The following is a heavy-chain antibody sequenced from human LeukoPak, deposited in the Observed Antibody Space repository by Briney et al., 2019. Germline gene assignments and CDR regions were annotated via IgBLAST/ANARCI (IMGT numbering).Heavy chain of an antibody. D-gene: IGHD5-18*01. CDR3: ARLNVDTAMVTSSFDY. Sequence: PSETLSLTCAVYGGSFSGYYWSWIRQPPGKGLEWIGEINHSGSTNYNPSLKSRVTISVDTSKNQFSLKLSSVTAADTAVYYCARLNVDTAMVTSSFDYWGQGTLVTVSS. CDR2: INHSGST. V-gene: IGHV4-34*01. J-gene: IGHJ4*02. CDR1: GGSFSGYY.